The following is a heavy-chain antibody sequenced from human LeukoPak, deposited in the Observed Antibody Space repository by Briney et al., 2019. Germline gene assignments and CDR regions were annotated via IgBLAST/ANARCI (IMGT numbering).Heavy chain of an antibody. CDR2: IYYSGST. V-gene: IGHV4-39*07. J-gene: IGHJ4*02. Sequence: SETLSLTCTVSGGSISSSSYYWGWIRQPPGKGLEWIGSIYYSGSTYYNPSLKSRVTISVDTSKNQFSLKLSSVTAADTAVYYCARRRTGSTGEAFDYWGQGTLVTVSS. D-gene: IGHD1-7*01. CDR1: GGSISSSSYY. CDR3: ARRRTGSTGEAFDY.